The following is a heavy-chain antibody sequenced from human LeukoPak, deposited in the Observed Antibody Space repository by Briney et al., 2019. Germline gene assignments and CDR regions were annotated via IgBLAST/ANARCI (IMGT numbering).Heavy chain of an antibody. J-gene: IGHJ4*02. D-gene: IGHD4-23*01. V-gene: IGHV3-23*01. Sequence: ASVKVSCKASGGTFSSYAMSWVRQAPGKGLEWVSAISGSGGSTYYADSVKGRFTISRDNSKNTLYLQMNSLRADDTAVYYCAKDLLRWSFDYWGQGTLVTVSS. CDR1: GGTFSSYA. CDR2: ISGSGGST. CDR3: AKDLLRWSFDY.